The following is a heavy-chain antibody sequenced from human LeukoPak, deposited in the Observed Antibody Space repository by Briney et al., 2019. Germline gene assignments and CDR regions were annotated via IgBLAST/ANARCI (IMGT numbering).Heavy chain of an antibody. D-gene: IGHD3-22*01. CDR3: ATDYYDSSGYCDY. CDR1: GYTLTELS. CDR2: FDPEDGET. J-gene: IGHJ4*02. Sequence: ASVKVSCKVSGYTLTELSLHWVRQAPGKGLEWMGGFDPEDGETIYAQKFQGRVTMTEDTSTDTAYMELSSLRSEDTAVYYCATDYYDSSGYCDYWGQGTLVTVSS. V-gene: IGHV1-24*01.